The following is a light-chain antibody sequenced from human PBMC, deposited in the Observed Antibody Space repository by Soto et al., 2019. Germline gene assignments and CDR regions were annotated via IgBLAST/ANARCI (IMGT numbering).Light chain of an antibody. V-gene: IGLV1-40*01. J-gene: IGLJ2*01. Sequence: QSVLTQPPSVSGAPGQRVTISCTGSSSNIGAGYDVHWYQQLPGTAPKLLIYGNSNRPSGVPDRFSGSKSGASASPAITGLKAEDEADYCCLSYDSSLSGYVVFGGGPKLTVL. CDR1: SSNIGAGYD. CDR2: GNS. CDR3: LSYDSSLSGYVV.